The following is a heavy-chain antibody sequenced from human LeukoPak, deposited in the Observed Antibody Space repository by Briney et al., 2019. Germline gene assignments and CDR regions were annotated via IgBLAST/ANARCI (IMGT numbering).Heavy chain of an antibody. CDR1: GFTFSSYA. D-gene: IGHD6-19*01. CDR2: IWYDGSKK. J-gene: IGHJ1*01. V-gene: IGHV3-33*08. Sequence: PGGSLRLSCAAAGFTFSSYAMSWVRQSPGKGLEWVAVIWYDGSKKNYADSVKGRFTISRDNSKNTLNLQMTSLRAEDTAVYYCARVSEDYSSGWYEEYFQYWGQGTLVIVSS. CDR3: ARVSEDYSSGWYEEYFQY.